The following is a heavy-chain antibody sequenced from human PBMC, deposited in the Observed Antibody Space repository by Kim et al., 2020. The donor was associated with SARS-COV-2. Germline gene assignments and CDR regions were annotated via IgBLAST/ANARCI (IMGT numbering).Heavy chain of an antibody. V-gene: IGHV4-31*03. CDR1: GGSISSGGYY. CDR2: IYYSGST. CDR3: TGGRITIFGVVTEFDD. Sequence: SETLSLTCTVSGGSISSGGYYWSWIRQHPGKGLEWFGYIYYSGSTYYNPSLKSRVTISVDTSKNQFSLKLSYVTAADTAVYYCTGGRITIFGVVTEFDDWGQGTRVTVSS. J-gene: IGHJ4*02. D-gene: IGHD3-3*01.